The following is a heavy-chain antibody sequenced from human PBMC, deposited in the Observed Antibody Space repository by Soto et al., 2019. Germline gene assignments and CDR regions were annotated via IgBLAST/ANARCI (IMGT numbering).Heavy chain of an antibody. V-gene: IGHV4-31*03. CDR2: IYYSGST. CDR1: CGSISSGGYY. CDR3: ARDHNTDSSGYRSDAFDI. Sequence: SETLSLTCTVSCGSISSGGYYWSWIRQHPGKGLEWIGYIYYSGSTYYNPSLKSRVTISVDTSKNQFSLKLSSVTAADTAVYYCARDHNTDSSGYRSDAFDIWGQGTMVTVSS. J-gene: IGHJ3*02. D-gene: IGHD3-22*01.